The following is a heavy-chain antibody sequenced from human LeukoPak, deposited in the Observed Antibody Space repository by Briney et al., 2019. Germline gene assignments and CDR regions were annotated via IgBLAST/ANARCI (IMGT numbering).Heavy chain of an antibody. J-gene: IGHJ4*02. CDR1: GFTFSSYA. CDR2: ISYDGSNK. CDR3: AKPYTGYDPFDY. D-gene: IGHD5-12*01. V-gene: IGHV3-30-3*02. Sequence: GGSLRLSCAASGFTFSSYAMHWVRQAPGKGLEWVAVISYDGSNKYYADSVKGRFTISRDNSKNTLYLQMNSLRPEDTAVFFCAKPYTGYDPFDYWGQGTLVTVSS.